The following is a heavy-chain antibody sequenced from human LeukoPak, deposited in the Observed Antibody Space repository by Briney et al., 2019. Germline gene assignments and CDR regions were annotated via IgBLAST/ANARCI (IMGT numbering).Heavy chain of an antibody. D-gene: IGHD5-24*01. CDR3: AKVFEEMTTTNYYFDY. J-gene: IGHJ4*02. CDR2: ISGSGDGT. Sequence: GGSLRLSCAASGFTFSSYAMSWVRQAPGKGLEWVSAISGSGDGTYYADSVKDRFTISRDNSKNTLYLQMNILRAEDTAVYYCAKVFEEMTTTNYYFDYWGQGTLATVSS. V-gene: IGHV3-23*01. CDR1: GFTFSSYA.